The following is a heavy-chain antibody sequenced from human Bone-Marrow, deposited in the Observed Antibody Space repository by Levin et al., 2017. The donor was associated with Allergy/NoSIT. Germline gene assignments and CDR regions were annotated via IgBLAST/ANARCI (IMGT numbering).Heavy chain of an antibody. CDR1: GGTFSNSA. V-gene: IGHV1-69*06. CDR2: IIPVFGTA. J-gene: IGHJ4*02. D-gene: IGHD5-12*01. CDR3: AREAMNSGYDFGYLDS. Sequence: RASVKVSCKASGGTFSNSAISWVRQAPGQGLEWMGGIIPVFGTARYAQNLKGRVTFTADKSTSTAYMELSSLRSEDTALYYCAREAMNSGYDFGYLDSWGQGTLVTVSS.